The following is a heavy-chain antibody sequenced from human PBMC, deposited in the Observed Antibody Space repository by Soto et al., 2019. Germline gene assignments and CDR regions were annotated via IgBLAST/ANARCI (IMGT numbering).Heavy chain of an antibody. D-gene: IGHD3-3*01. CDR1: GGSISSYY. V-gene: IGHV4-59*01. Sequence: ASETLSLTCTVSGGSISSYYWSWIRQPPGKGLEWIGYIYYSGSTNYNPSLKSRVTISVDTSKNQFSLKLSSVTAADTAVYYCARAPITIFGVVSWFDPWGQGTLVTVSS. CDR2: IYYSGST. CDR3: ARAPITIFGVVSWFDP. J-gene: IGHJ5*02.